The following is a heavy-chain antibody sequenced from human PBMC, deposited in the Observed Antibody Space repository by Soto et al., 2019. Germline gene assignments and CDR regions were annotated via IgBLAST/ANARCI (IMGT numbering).Heavy chain of an antibody. CDR1: GFTFRSFA. D-gene: IGHD2-8*01. CDR2: ISGSGGAT. Sequence: GGSLRLSCVASGFTFRSFAMSWVRQAPGKGLEWVSGISGSGGATYYVDSVKGRFTISRDNSKNTLFLQMNTLRAEDTAVYYCARGQIMVHDIGPPNWFDPWGPGTLVTVSS. V-gene: IGHV3-23*01. CDR3: ARGQIMVHDIGPPNWFDP. J-gene: IGHJ5*02.